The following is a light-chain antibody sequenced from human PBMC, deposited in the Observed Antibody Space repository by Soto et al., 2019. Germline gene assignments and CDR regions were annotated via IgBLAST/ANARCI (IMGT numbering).Light chain of an antibody. V-gene: IGKV4-1*01. CDR2: WAS. Sequence: DIVMTQSPDSLAVSLGERATINCKSSQTILYSSDNKNYLAWYQQKPGQPPRLLIYWASSRDSGVPDRFAGSGSVTDFTLTITNLQAEDVAIYYCQQFFTTPYTFGQGTRLQI. CDR3: QQFFTTPYT. J-gene: IGKJ2*01. CDR1: QTILYSSDNKNY.